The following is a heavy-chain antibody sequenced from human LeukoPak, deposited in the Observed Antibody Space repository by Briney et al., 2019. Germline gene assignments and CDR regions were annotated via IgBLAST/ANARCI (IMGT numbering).Heavy chain of an antibody. D-gene: IGHD3-16*01. Sequence: PGGSLRLSCAASGFTFSSYGMHWVRQAPGKGLEWVAFIRYDGSNKYYADSVKGRFTISRDNSKNTLYLQMNSLRAEDTAVYYCAKDITIRGVIDYYYYGMDVRGQGTTVTVSS. V-gene: IGHV3-30*02. J-gene: IGHJ6*02. CDR2: IRYDGSNK. CDR1: GFTFSSYG. CDR3: AKDITIRGVIDYYYYGMDV.